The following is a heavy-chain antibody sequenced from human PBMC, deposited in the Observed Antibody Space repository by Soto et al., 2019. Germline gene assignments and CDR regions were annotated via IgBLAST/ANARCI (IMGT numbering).Heavy chain of an antibody. Sequence: QVQLQESGPGLVKPSETLSLTCTVSGGSISSYYWRWIRQPPGKGLEWIGYIHYSGSTNYNPSLKSRVTISLDTSKNQFSLKVSSVTAADTAVYYCASGRWLPLPGYWGQGTLVSVSS. V-gene: IGHV4-59*01. D-gene: IGHD5-12*01. J-gene: IGHJ4*02. CDR2: IHYSGST. CDR1: GGSISSYY. CDR3: ASGRWLPLPGY.